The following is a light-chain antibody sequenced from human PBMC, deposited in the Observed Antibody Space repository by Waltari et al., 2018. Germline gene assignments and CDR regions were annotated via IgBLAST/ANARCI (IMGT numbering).Light chain of an antibody. V-gene: IGKV4-1*01. CDR3: QQYYTIPYT. Sequence: DIVMTQSPDSLAVSLGERATINCKSSQSVLYSSNNKNYLTWYQKKPGQPPKLLIYWASTRESGVPDRFSGSGSGTDFTLTISSLQAEDVAVYYCQQYYTIPYTFGPGTKLEIK. CDR2: WAS. J-gene: IGKJ2*01. CDR1: QSVLYSSNNKNY.